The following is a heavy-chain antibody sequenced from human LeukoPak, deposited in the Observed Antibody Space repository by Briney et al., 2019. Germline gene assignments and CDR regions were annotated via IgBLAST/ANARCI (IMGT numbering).Heavy chain of an antibody. V-gene: IGHV3-21*01. D-gene: IGHD1-26*01. CDR3: ARDVGASAPDAFDI. CDR2: ISTSMNYI. CDR1: GFTFSTYN. Sequence: GGSLRLSCTASGFTFSTYNMNWVRQAPGKGLEWGSSISTSMNYIYYTHSVNGRFTISRDNATNSLYLQMNSLRVEDTDVYYCARDVGASAPDAFDIWGQGTMVTVSS. J-gene: IGHJ3*02.